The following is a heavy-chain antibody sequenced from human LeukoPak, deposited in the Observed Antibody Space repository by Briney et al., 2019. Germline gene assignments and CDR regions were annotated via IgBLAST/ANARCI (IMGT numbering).Heavy chain of an antibody. Sequence: SETLSLTCTVSGGSISSGGYYWSWIRQPPGKGLEWIGYIYHSGSTYYNPSLKSRVTISVDRSKNQFSLKLSSVTAADTAVYYCARQFRITMVRGVIEFGSHIDYWGQGTLVTVSS. J-gene: IGHJ4*02. D-gene: IGHD3-10*01. V-gene: IGHV4-30-2*01. CDR1: GGSISSGGYY. CDR2: IYHSGST. CDR3: ARQFRITMVRGVIEFGSHIDY.